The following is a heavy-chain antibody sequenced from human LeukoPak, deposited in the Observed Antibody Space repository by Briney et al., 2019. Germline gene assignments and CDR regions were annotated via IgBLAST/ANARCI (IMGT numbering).Heavy chain of an antibody. D-gene: IGHD6-6*01. Sequence: GASVTVSCKASGYTFTSYGISGVRQAPGQGLEWMGWISAYNGNTNYAQKLQGRVTMTTDTSTSTAYMELRSLRSDDTAVYYCAREQQSIAARPSDYWGQGTLVTVSS. CDR2: ISAYNGNT. J-gene: IGHJ4*02. V-gene: IGHV1-18*01. CDR1: GYTFTSYG. CDR3: AREQQSIAARPSDY.